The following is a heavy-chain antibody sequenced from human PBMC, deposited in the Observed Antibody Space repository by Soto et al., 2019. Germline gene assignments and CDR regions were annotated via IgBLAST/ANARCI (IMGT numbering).Heavy chain of an antibody. D-gene: IGHD1-26*01. V-gene: IGHV3-23*01. Sequence: GGSLRLSCAASGFTFSSYAMSWVRQAPGKGLEWVSAISGSGGSTYYADSVKGRFTISRDNSKNTLYLQMNSLSAEDTAVYYCAKDRGGFLLNWFDPWGQGTLVTVSS. CDR3: AKDRGGFLLNWFDP. J-gene: IGHJ5*02. CDR2: ISGSGGST. CDR1: GFTFSSYA.